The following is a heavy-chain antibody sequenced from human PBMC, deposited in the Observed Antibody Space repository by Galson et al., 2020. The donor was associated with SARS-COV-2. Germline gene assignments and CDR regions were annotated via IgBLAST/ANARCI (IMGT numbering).Heavy chain of an antibody. V-gene: IGHV3-11*01. J-gene: IGHJ4*02. CDR3: ARVSLSVVVAATNSPPDY. CDR2: ISSSGSTI. Sequence: GESLKISCAASGFTFSDYYMSWIRQAPGKGLEWVSYISSSGSTIYYADSVKGRFTISRDNAKNSLYLQMNSLRAEDTAVYYCARVSLSVVVAATNSPPDYWGQGTLVTVSS. D-gene: IGHD2-15*01. CDR1: GFTFSDYY.